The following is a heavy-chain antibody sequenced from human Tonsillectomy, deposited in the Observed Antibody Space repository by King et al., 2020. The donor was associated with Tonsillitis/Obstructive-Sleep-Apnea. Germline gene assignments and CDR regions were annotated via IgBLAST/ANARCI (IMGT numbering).Heavy chain of an antibody. D-gene: IGHD3-3*01. Sequence: VQLVESGGGLVKPGGSLRLSCAASGFTFSNAWMNWVRQAPGKGLEWVGLIKSKNDGGTTDCAAPVKGRFTISRDDSKNTLYLQMNSLKTEDTAVYYCTTEAGYDFWSDYSFFDYWGQGTLVTVSS. V-gene: IGHV3-15*07. J-gene: IGHJ4*02. CDR3: TTEAGYDFWSDYSFFDY. CDR1: GFTFSNAW. CDR2: IKSKNDGGTT.